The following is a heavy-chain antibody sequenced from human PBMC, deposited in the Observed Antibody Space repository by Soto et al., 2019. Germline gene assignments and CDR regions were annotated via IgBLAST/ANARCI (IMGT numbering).Heavy chain of an antibody. Sequence: GGSLRLSCAASGFTFSSYEMNWVRQAPGKGLEWVSYISSSGSTIYYADSVKGRFTISRDNAKNSLYLQMNSLRAEDTAVYYCARKSELGTVFDYWGQGTLVTVSS. CDR1: GFTFSSYE. CDR3: ARKSELGTVFDY. V-gene: IGHV3-48*03. D-gene: IGHD7-27*01. J-gene: IGHJ4*02. CDR2: ISSSGSTI.